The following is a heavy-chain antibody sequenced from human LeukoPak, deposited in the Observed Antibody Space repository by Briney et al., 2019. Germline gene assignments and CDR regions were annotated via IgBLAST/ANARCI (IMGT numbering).Heavy chain of an antibody. J-gene: IGHJ4*02. Sequence: PGGSLRLSYAASGFTFCSNAMSWVRQVPGKGLEWVSAISGSGGSTYYADSVKGRFTISRDNAKNSLYLQMNSLRAEDTAVYYCARWGFKTVVPAAMEFDYWGQGTLVTVSS. D-gene: IGHD2-2*01. V-gene: IGHV3-23*01. CDR3: ARWGFKTVVPAAMEFDY. CDR1: GFTFCSNA. CDR2: ISGSGGST.